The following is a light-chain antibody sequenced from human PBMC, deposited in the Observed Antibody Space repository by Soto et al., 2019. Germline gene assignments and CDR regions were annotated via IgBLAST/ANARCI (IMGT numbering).Light chain of an antibody. CDR1: SSDVGGYNN. V-gene: IGLV2-14*01. CDR2: DVS. Sequence: QSALTQPASVSGSPGQSITISCTGTSSDVGGYNNVSWYQQHPGKAPKLMIYDVSNRPSGVSNRFSGSKSGNTASLTISGLQAEDEAEYYCSSYTSSSPRVFGGGTKLTVL. CDR3: SSYTSSSPRV. J-gene: IGLJ3*02.